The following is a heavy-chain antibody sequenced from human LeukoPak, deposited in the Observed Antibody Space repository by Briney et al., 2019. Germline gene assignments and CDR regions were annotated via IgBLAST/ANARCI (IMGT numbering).Heavy chain of an antibody. CDR3: ARRVYYGDYGENFDY. V-gene: IGHV1-18*01. CDR2: ISAYNGNT. J-gene: IGHJ4*02. CDR1: GYTFTSYG. D-gene: IGHD4-17*01. Sequence: GASVKVSCKASGYTFTSYGISWLRQAPGQGLEWMGWISAYNGNTNYAQKLQGRVTMTTDTSTSTAYMELRSLRSDDTAVYYCARRVYYGDYGENFDYWGQGTLVTVSS.